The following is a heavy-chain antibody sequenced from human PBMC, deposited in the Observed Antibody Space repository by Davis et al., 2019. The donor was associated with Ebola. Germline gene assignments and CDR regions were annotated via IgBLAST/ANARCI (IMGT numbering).Heavy chain of an antibody. D-gene: IGHD2-2*01. J-gene: IGHJ4*02. Sequence: ASVKVSCKASGYTFTSYYMHWVRQAPGQGLEWMGIINPSGGSTSYAQKFQGRVTITADESTSTAYMELSSLRSEDTAVYYCARDSLCGSTSCWVRYWGQGTLVTVSS. V-gene: IGHV1-46*01. CDR1: GYTFTSYY. CDR2: INPSGGST. CDR3: ARDSLCGSTSCWVRY.